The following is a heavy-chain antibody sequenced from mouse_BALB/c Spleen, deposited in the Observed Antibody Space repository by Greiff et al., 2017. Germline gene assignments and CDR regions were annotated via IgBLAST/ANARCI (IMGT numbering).Heavy chain of an antibody. CDR3: ARDALYDGYFHY. J-gene: IGHJ2*01. D-gene: IGHD2-3*01. CDR1: GFTFSDYY. V-gene: IGHV5-4*02. Sequence: EVQLQESGGGLVKPGGSLKLSCAASGFTFSDYYMYWVRQTPEKRLEWVATISDGGSYTYYPDSVKGRFTISRDNAKNNLYLQMSSLKSEDTAMYYCARDALYDGYFHYWGQGTTLTVSS. CDR2: ISDGGSYT.